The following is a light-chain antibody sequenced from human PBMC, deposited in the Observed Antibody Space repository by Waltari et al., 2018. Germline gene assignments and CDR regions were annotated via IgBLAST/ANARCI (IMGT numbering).Light chain of an antibody. CDR2: VNSDGSH. Sequence: QLVLTQSPSASASLGASVKLTGTLSSGHSTNIIAWLQQQPEKGPRYLMNVNSDGSHNKGVGIPDRFSGSSSGADRYLTLSSLQSEDEADYYCQTGGHGTWVFGGGTRLTVL. V-gene: IGLV4-69*01. CDR1: SGHSTNI. J-gene: IGLJ3*02. CDR3: QTGGHGTWV.